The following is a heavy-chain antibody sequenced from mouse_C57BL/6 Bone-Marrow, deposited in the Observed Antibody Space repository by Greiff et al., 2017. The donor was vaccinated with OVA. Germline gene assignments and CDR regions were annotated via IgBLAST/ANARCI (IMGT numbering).Heavy chain of an antibody. CDR2: IYIGNGYT. V-gene: IGHV1-58*01. D-gene: IGHD2-1*01. CDR3: ASGYGNYGGFFAY. CDR1: GYTFTSYG. Sequence: DVQLVESGAELVRPGSSVKMSCKTSGYTFTSYGINWVKQRPGQGLEWIGYIYIGNGYTEYNEKFKGKATLTSDTSSSTAYMQLSSLTSEDSAIYFCASGYGNYGGFFAYWGQGTLVTVSA. J-gene: IGHJ3*01.